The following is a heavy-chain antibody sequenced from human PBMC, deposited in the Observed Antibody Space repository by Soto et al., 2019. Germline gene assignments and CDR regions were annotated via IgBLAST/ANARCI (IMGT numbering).Heavy chain of an antibody. V-gene: IGHV3-30*18. CDR2: ISYDGSNK. J-gene: IGHJ4*02. CDR3: AKDSVRFLEWLLYEGQARDGAPPDY. CDR1: GFTFSSYG. D-gene: IGHD3-3*01. Sequence: GGSLRLSCAASGFTFSSYGMHWVRQAPGKGLEWVAVISYDGSNKYYADSVKGRFTISRDNSKNTLYLQMNSLRAEDTAVYYCAKDSVRFLEWLLYEGQARDGAPPDYWGQGTLVTVSS.